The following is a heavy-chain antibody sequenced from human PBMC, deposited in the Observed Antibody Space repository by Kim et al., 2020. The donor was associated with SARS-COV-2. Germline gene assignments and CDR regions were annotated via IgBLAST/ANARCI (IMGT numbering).Heavy chain of an antibody. V-gene: IGHV3-23*01. CDR2: ISGTGFNT. Sequence: GGSLRLSCAASGFTLSAYAMSWVRQAPGKGLEWVAIISGTGFNTYYVDSVKGRFTVSRDDSQNTLYLQLSSPRVEETAIYYCARDGYNSIPFDSWGQGT. CDR1: GFTLSAYA. D-gene: IGHD5-18*01. J-gene: IGHJ4*02. CDR3: ARDGYNSIPFDS.